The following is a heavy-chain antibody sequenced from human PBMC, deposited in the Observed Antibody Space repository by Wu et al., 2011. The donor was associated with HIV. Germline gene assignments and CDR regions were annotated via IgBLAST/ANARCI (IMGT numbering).Heavy chain of an antibody. J-gene: IGHJ4*02. CDR2: ISAYNGNT. Sequence: QVQLVQSGAEVKKPGASVKVSCKASDYTFTSYGINWVRQAPGQGLEWMGWISAYNGNTNYAQKLQGRVTTTTDTSTSTAYMELRSLRSDDTAVYYCARGDLYSGSYGGFDYWGQGTLVTVSS. V-gene: IGHV1-18*01. CDR1: DYTFTSYG. D-gene: IGHD1-26*01. CDR3: ARGDLYSGSYGGFDY.